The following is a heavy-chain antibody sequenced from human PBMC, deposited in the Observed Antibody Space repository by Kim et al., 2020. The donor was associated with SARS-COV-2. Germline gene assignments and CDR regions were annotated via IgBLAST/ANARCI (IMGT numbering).Heavy chain of an antibody. CDR1: GGSVSSGSYF. J-gene: IGHJ4*02. CDR2: IYYSGST. D-gene: IGHD6-13*01. Sequence: SETLSLTCTVSGGSVSSGSYFWSWIRQPPGKGLEWIGYIYYSGSTNYNPSLKSRVTISVDTSKNQFSLKLSSVTAADTAVYYCARGGVYEQQLVGGLGISTNWGQGTLVTVSS. CDR3: ARGGVYEQQLVGGLGISTN. V-gene: IGHV4-61*01.